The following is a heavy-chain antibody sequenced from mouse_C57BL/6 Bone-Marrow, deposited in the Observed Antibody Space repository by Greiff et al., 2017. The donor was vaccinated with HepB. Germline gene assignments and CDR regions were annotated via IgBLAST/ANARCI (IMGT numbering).Heavy chain of an antibody. Sequence: EVHLVESGPGMVKPSQSLSLTCTVTGYSITSGYDWHWIRHFPGNKLEWMGYISYSGSTNYNPSLKSRISITHDTSKNHFFLKLNSVTTEDTATYYCARVSYYGGGWYFDVWGTGTTVTVSS. J-gene: IGHJ1*03. D-gene: IGHD1-1*01. CDR2: ISYSGST. CDR1: GYSITSGYD. CDR3: ARVSYYGGGWYFDV. V-gene: IGHV3-1*01.